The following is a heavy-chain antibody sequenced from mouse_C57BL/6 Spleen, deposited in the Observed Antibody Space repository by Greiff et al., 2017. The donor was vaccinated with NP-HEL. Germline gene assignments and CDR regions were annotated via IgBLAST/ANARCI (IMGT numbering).Heavy chain of an antibody. J-gene: IGHJ4*01. Sequence: EVQLQQSGTVLARPGASVKMSCKTSGYTFTSYWMHWVKQRPGQGLEWIGAIYPGNSDTSYNQKFKGKAKLTAVTSASTAYMELSSLTNADSAVYYCTPSIDDYDGYAMDYWGQGTSVTVSS. D-gene: IGHD2-4*01. V-gene: IGHV1-5*01. CDR2: IYPGNSDT. CDR1: GYTFTSYW. CDR3: TPSIDDYDGYAMDY.